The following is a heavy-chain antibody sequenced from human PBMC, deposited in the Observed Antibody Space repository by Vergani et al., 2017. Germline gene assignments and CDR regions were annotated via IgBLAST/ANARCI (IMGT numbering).Heavy chain of an antibody. D-gene: IGHD3-3*01. V-gene: IGHV3-23*01. CDR2: ISWNSGSI. CDR3: ARDLVYDFWSGGPPDY. Sequence: EVQLLESGGGLVQPGGSLRLSCAASGFTFSSYAMSWVRQAPEKGLEWVSGISWNSGSIGYADSVKGRFTISRDNAKNSLYLQMNSLRAEDTAVYYCARDLVYDFWSGGPPDYWGQGTLVTVSS. CDR1: GFTFSSYA. J-gene: IGHJ4*02.